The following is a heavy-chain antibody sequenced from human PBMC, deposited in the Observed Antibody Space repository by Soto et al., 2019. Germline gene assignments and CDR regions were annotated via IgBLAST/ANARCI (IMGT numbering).Heavy chain of an antibody. CDR3: AKDPQGYCSGGSCYYFDY. CDR1: GFTFSTYA. D-gene: IGHD2-15*01. Sequence: GGSLRLSCAASGFTFSTYAMHWVRQAPGEGLEWVAVISYDGSNKYYADSVKGRFTISRDNSKNTLYLQMNSLRAEDTAVYYCAKDPQGYCSGGSCYYFDYWGQGTLVTVS. CDR2: ISYDGSNK. V-gene: IGHV3-30*18. J-gene: IGHJ4*02.